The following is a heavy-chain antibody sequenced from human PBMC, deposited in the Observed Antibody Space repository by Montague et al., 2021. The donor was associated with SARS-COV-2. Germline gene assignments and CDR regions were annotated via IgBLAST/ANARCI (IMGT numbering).Heavy chain of an antibody. V-gene: IGHV4-39*07. D-gene: IGHD6-13*01. CDR3: ARVGRQQLVRLSGMDV. Sequence: SETLSLTSTVSGGSISSSSYYWGWIRQPPGKGLEWIGSIYYSGSTYYNPSLKSRVTISVDTSKNQFSLKLSSVTAADTAVYYCARVGRQQLVRLSGMDVWGQGTTATVSS. CDR1: GGSISSSSYY. CDR2: IYYSGST. J-gene: IGHJ6*02.